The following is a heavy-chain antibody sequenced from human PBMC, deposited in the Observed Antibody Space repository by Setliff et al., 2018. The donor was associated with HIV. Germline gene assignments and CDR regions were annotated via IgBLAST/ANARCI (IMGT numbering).Heavy chain of an antibody. J-gene: IGHJ4*02. CDR3: ATRRDGYNYNYFDY. CDR1: GYTFTTYF. Sequence: GASVKVSCKPSGYTFTTYFMHWVRQAPGQGLEWMGIIDPSGGSTNYAQKFQGRVTITTDESTSTAYMELSSLRSEDTAVYYCATRRDGYNYNYFDYWGQGTLVTVSS. CDR2: IDPSGGST. V-gene: IGHV1-46*01. D-gene: IGHD5-12*01.